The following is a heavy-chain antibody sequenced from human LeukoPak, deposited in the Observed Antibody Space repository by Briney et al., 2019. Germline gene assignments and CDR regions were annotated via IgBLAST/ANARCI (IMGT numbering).Heavy chain of an antibody. J-gene: IGHJ4*02. CDR1: GFTFSSYS. Sequence: PGGSLRLSCAASGFTFSSYSMNWVRQAPGKGLEWVSSISTSSSYIYYADSVKGRFTISRDNAKNSLFLQMSSLRAEDTAVYYCARDRKYYDSGGYYPYYWGQGTLVTVSS. V-gene: IGHV3-21*01. CDR3: ARDRKYYDSGGYYPYY. CDR2: ISTSSSYI. D-gene: IGHD3-22*01.